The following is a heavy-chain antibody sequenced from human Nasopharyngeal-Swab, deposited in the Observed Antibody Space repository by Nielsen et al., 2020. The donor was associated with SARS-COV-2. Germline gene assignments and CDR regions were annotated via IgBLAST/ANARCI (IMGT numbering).Heavy chain of an antibody. CDR2: IIPIFGTA. CDR1: GGTFSSYA. CDR3: APLSPYCSSTSCGRYWFDP. D-gene: IGHD2-2*01. V-gene: IGHV1-69*06. Sequence: SVKVSCKASGGTFSSYAISWVRQAPGQGLEWMGGIIPIFGTANYAQKFQGRVTITADKSTSTAYMELSSLRSEDTAVYYCAPLSPYCSSTSCGRYWFDPWGQGTLVTVSP. J-gene: IGHJ5*02.